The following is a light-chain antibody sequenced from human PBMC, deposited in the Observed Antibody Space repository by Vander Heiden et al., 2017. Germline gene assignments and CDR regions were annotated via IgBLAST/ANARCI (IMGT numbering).Light chain of an antibody. CDR2: DVI. J-gene: IGLJ2*01. CDR3: SSYTDTGTFVL. V-gene: IGLV2-14*03. CDR1: SSDVGAFHY. Sequence: QSALTQPAYVSGPPGQSLTIPCTGTSSDVGAFHYVPWYQQRPGKAPKLLIYDVINRPSGVSDRFSGSKSGITASLSISGLQAEDEADYYCSSYTDTGTFVLFGGGTKLTVL.